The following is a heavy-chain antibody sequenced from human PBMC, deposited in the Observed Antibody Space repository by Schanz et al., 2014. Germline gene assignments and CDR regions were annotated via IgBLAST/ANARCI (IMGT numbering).Heavy chain of an antibody. Sequence: VQLVESGGGLVQPGGSLRLSCSASGFTFSSYSMYWVRQAPGKGLEYVSVISSNGGSTDFADSVKGRFTISRDNSNNTVFLQLNTLRAEDTAVYYCAREDCSATSCYFRYWGQGTLVTVSS. V-gene: IGHV3-64*04. CDR2: ISSNGGST. CDR3: AREDCSATSCYFRY. J-gene: IGHJ4*02. D-gene: IGHD2-21*01. CDR1: GFTFSSYS.